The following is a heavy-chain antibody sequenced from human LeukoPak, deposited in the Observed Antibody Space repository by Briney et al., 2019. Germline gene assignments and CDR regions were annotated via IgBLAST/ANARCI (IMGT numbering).Heavy chain of an antibody. V-gene: IGHV4-59*01. CDR3: ARDIRIVGATLYFDY. D-gene: IGHD1-26*01. J-gene: IGHJ4*02. Sequence: SETLSLTCTVSGGSISAYYWSWIRQPPGKGLEWIGIIHSSGSTNYNPSLKSRVTVSIDTSKNQFYLKLSPVTAADTAVYYCARDIRIVGATLYFDYWGQGTVVTVSS. CDR1: GGSISAYY. CDR2: IHSSGST.